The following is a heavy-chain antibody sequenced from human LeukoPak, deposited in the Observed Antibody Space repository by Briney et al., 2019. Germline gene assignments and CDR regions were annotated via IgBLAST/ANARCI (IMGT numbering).Heavy chain of an antibody. CDR2: INHSGST. J-gene: IGHJ4*02. D-gene: IGHD3-10*01. Sequence: SETLSLTCAVYGGSFSGYYWSWIRQPPGKGLEWIGEINHSGSTNYNPSLKGRVTISVDTSKNQFSLKLSSVTAADTAVYYCARGLVYYGSGSYPSFDYWGQGTLVTVSS. CDR1: GGSFSGYY. CDR3: ARGLVYYGSGSYPSFDY. V-gene: IGHV4-34*01.